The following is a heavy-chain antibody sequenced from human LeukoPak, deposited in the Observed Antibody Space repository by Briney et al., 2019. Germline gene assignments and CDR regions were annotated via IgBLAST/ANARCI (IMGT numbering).Heavy chain of an antibody. J-gene: IGHJ6*04. CDR1: GGSISSSSYY. CDR3: ASTLWFGAEGDV. V-gene: IGHV4-39*01. CDR2: IYYSGST. Sequence: SETLSLTCTVSGGSISSSSYYWGWIRQPPGKGLEWIGSIYYSGSTYYNPSLKSRVTISVDTSKNQFSLKLSSVTAADTAVYYCASTLWFGAEGDVWGKGTTVTISS. D-gene: IGHD3-10*01.